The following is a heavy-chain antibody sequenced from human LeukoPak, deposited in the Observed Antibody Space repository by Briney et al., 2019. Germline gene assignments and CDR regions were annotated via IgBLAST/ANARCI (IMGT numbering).Heavy chain of an antibody. V-gene: IGHV1-69*05. J-gene: IGHJ3*02. Sequence: GSSVKVSCMASGGTFSSYAISWVRLAPGQGLEWMGGIIPIFGTANYAQKFQGRVTITTDESTSTAYMELSSLRSEDTAVYYCARSNLYCSGGSCYFLDAFDIWGQGTMVTVSS. CDR2: IIPIFGTA. CDR1: GGTFSSYA. D-gene: IGHD2-15*01. CDR3: ARSNLYCSGGSCYFLDAFDI.